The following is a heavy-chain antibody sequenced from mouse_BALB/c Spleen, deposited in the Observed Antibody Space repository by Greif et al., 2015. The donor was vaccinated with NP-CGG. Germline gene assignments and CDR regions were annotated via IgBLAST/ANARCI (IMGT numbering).Heavy chain of an antibody. CDR2: IRSKSNNYAT. V-gene: IGHV10-1*02. J-gene: IGHJ3*01. CDR3: VRPYYYGSSPWFAY. CDR1: GFTFNTYA. D-gene: IGHD1-1*01. Sequence: EVKLMESGGGLVQPKGSLKLSCAASGFTFNTYAMNWVRQAPGKGLEWVARIRSKSNNYATYYADSVKDRFTISRDDSQSMLYLQMNNLKTEDTAMYYCVRPYYYGSSPWFAYWGQGTLVTVSA.